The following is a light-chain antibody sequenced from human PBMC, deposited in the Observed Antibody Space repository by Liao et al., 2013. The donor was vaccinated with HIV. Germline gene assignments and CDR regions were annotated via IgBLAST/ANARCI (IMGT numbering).Light chain of an antibody. CDR2: QDT. CDR1: KLGDKY. CDR3: QAWDSSTASYV. V-gene: IGLV3-1*01. Sequence: SYELTQPPSVSVSPGQTASITCSGDKLGDKYACWHQQKPGQSPVVVIYQDTKRPSGIPERFSGSNSGNTATLTISGTQAMDEADYYCQAWDSSTASYVFGTGTKVTVL. J-gene: IGLJ1*01.